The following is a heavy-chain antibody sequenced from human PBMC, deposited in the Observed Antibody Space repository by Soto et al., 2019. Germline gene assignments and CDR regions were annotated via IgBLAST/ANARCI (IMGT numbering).Heavy chain of an antibody. Sequence: SETLSLTXTVSGGSISSGDYYWSWIRRPPGKGLEWIGYIYYSGSTYYNPSLKSRVTISVDTSKNQFSLKLSSVTAADTAVYYCASGGDTAMAPFDYWGQGTLVTVSS. D-gene: IGHD5-18*01. J-gene: IGHJ4*02. V-gene: IGHV4-30-4*01. CDR3: ASGGDTAMAPFDY. CDR2: IYYSGST. CDR1: GGSISSGDYY.